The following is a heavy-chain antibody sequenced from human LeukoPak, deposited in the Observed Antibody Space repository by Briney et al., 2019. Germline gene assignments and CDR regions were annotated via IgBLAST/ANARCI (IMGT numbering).Heavy chain of an antibody. CDR2: MNPNSGNT. Sequence: ASVKVSCKASGYTFTSYDTNWVRQATGQGLEWMGWMNPNSGNTGYAQKFQGRVTMTRNTSISTAYMELSSLRSEDTAVYYCARSTYYDFWSGYANWFDPWGQGTLVTVSS. CDR1: GYTFTSYD. V-gene: IGHV1-8*01. J-gene: IGHJ5*02. D-gene: IGHD3-3*01. CDR3: ARSTYYDFWSGYANWFDP.